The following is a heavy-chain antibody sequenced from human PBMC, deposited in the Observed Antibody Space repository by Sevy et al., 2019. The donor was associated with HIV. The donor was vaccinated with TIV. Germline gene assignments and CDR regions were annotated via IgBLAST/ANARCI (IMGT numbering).Heavy chain of an antibody. CDR3: AREGDSRPFDP. J-gene: IGHJ5*02. CDR1: GFTFSRYS. CDR2: ISGRSTYK. D-gene: IGHD3-22*01. V-gene: IGHV3-21*01. Sequence: GGSLRLSCAASGFTFSRYSMNWVRQAPGKGLEWVSSISGRSTYKYYADLLRGRFTISRDNAKNSLYLQMNSLRAEVTAVYYRAREGDSRPFDPWGQGTLVTVSS.